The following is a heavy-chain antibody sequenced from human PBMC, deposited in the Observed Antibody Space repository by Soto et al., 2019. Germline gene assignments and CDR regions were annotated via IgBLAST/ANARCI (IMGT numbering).Heavy chain of an antibody. CDR3: ASNGRVSYYGSGSYYTLDYYYYGMDV. CDR1: RYASTSYG. Sequence: LSCSPSRYASTSYGISERRQGPVQGLEWMSCISAYNGNTNYAQKLHSRVTMTTDTSTSTPYIELRSLRSDDTGVYYCASNGRVSYYGSGSYYTLDYYYYGMDVWGQGTTVTVSS. CDR2: ISAYNGNT. V-gene: IGHV1-18*01. D-gene: IGHD3-10*01. J-gene: IGHJ6*02.